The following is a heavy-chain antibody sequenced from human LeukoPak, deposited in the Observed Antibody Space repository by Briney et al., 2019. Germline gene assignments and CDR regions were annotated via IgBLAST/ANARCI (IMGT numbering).Heavy chain of an antibody. CDR2: IWYDGSNK. V-gene: IGHV3-33*01. J-gene: IGHJ3*02. D-gene: IGHD6-13*01. CDR1: GFTFSSYG. Sequence: GGSLRLSCAASGFTFSSYGMHWVRQAPGKGLEWVAVIWYDGSNKYYADSVKGRFTISRDNSKNTLYLQMNSLRVEDTAVYYCARPGIAAAGAWDAFDIWGQGTMVTVSS. CDR3: ARPGIAAAGAWDAFDI.